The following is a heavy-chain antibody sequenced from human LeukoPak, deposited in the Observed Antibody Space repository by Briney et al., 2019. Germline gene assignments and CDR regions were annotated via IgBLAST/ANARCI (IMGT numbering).Heavy chain of an antibody. CDR3: ARETYTYYDFWSEYNWFDP. V-gene: IGHV1-69*04. CDR2: IIPIFGIA. D-gene: IGHD3-3*01. J-gene: IGHJ5*02. CDR1: GGTFSSYA. Sequence: SVKVSCRASGGTFSSYAISWVRQAPGQGLEWMGRIIPIFGIANYAQKFQGRVTITADKSTSTAYMELSSLRSEDTAVYYCARETYTYYDFWSEYNWFDPWGQGTLVTVSS.